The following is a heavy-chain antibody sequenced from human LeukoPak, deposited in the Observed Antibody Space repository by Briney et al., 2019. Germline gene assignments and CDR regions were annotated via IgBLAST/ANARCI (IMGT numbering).Heavy chain of an antibody. J-gene: IGHJ6*02. CDR1: GFTFSRYA. V-gene: IGHV3-23*01. CDR3: ARRVWGTLTTYGMDV. CDR2: ITGSGDDT. D-gene: IGHD4-17*01. Sequence: PGGSLRLSCAASGFTFSRYAMNWVRQAPGKGLEWVSGITGSGDDTYYADSVKGRFTISRGNSNNTLYLQMNSLRAEDTALYYCARRVWGTLTTYGMDVWGQGTTVTVSS.